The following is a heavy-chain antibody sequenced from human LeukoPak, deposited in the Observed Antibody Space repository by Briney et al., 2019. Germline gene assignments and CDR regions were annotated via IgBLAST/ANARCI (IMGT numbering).Heavy chain of an antibody. CDR3: ARGTSASVYYYYYMDV. D-gene: IGHD2-2*01. J-gene: IGHJ6*03. CDR1: GGSISSYY. V-gene: IGHV4-59*01. CDR2: IYYSGST. Sequence: SETLSLTCTVSGGSISSYYWSWIRQPPGKGLEWIGYIYYSGSTNYNPSLKSRVTISVDTSKNQFSLKLSSVTAVDTAVYYCARGTSASVYYYYYMDVWGKGTTVTVSS.